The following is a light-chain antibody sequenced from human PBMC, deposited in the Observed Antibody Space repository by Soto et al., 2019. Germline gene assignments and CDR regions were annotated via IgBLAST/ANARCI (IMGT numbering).Light chain of an antibody. V-gene: IGKV1-5*01. Sequence: DIHMTQTPSTVSASVLDIATITCRASQSISRWLAWYQLKSGKAPRLLIYDASSLGSGVPSRFSGSGSGTEFTLTISSLQTDDFATYYCQQYNSYSTFGQGTKVDI. CDR2: DAS. J-gene: IGKJ1*01. CDR1: QSISRW. CDR3: QQYNSYST.